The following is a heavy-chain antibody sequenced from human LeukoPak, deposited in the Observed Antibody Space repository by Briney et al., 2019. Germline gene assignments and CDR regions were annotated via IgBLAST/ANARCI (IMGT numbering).Heavy chain of an antibody. CDR1: GGSFSGYY. V-gene: IGHV4-34*01. D-gene: IGHD2-8*01. Sequence: SETLPLTCAVYGGSFSGYYWSWIRQPPGKGLEWIGEINHSGSTNYNPSLKSRVTISVDTSKNQFSLKLSSVTAADTAVYYCARGVLDPYYFDYWGQGTLVTVSS. CDR3: ARGVLDPYYFDY. J-gene: IGHJ4*02. CDR2: INHSGST.